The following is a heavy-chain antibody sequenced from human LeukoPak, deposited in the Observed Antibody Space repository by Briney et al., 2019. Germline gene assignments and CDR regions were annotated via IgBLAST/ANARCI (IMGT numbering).Heavy chain of an antibody. CDR2: INHSGST. CDR3: ARVKVGAAAAGTWHYFDY. CDR1: GGSFSGYY. D-gene: IGHD6-13*01. Sequence: SETLSLTCAVYGGSFSGYYWRWLRQPPGKGLEWIGEINHSGSTNYDPSLKSRVTISVDTSKNQFSLKLSSVTAADTAVYYCARVKVGAAAAGTWHYFDYWGQGTLVTVSS. V-gene: IGHV4-34*01. J-gene: IGHJ4*02.